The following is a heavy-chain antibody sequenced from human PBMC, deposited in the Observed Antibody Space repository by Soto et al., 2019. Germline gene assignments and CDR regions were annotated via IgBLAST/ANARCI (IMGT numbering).Heavy chain of an antibody. CDR1: GYTFTSYG. CDR3: ARKDGYNPYYYYGMDV. Sequence: ASVKVSCKASGYTFTSYGISWVRQAPGQGLEWMGWISAYNGNTNYAQKLQGRVTMTTDTSTSTAYMELRSLRSDDTAVYYCARKDGYNPYYYYGMDVWGQGTTVNVSS. CDR2: ISAYNGNT. J-gene: IGHJ6*02. D-gene: IGHD5-12*01. V-gene: IGHV1-18*01.